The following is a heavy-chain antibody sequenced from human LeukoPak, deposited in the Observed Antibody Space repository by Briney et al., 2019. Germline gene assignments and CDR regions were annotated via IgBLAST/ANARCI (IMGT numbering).Heavy chain of an antibody. J-gene: IGHJ4*02. V-gene: IGHV2-5*01. D-gene: IGHD3-10*01. CDR1: GFSLSTSGVG. CDR2: IYWNDDK. Sequence: SGPTLVNPTQTLTLTCTFSGFSLSTSGVGVGWIRQPPGKALEWLALIYWNDDKRYSPSLKSRLTITKDTSKNQVVLTMTNMDPVDTATYYCAHRRSYYGSGSYWGAGYFDYWGQGTLVTVSS. CDR3: AHRRSYYGSGSYWGAGYFDY.